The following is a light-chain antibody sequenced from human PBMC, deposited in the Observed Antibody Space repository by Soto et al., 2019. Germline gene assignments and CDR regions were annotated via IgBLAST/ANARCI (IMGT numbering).Light chain of an antibody. V-gene: IGKV1-5*03. CDR2: KAS. CDR1: QSISSS. J-gene: IGKJ1*01. Sequence: DIQMTQSPSTLSASVGDRATITCRASQSISSSVAWYQQKPSKGPKLLIYKASHLETGIPSRFSGSGSGTEFTLTISSLQPGDFATYYCQHYNTYPWTFGHGTKVDI. CDR3: QHYNTYPWT.